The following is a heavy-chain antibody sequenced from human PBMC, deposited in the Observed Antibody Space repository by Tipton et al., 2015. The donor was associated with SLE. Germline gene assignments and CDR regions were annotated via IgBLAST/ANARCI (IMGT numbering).Heavy chain of an antibody. CDR3: AKPGPLALDAFDI. D-gene: IGHD2-8*02. CDR2: ISSSSSTT. J-gene: IGHJ3*02. Sequence: PRLSCAASGFTFSSYSMNWVRQAPGKGLEWVSYISSSSSTTYYADSVKGRFTISRDNSKNTLYLQMNSLRAEDTAVYYCAKPGPLALDAFDIWGQGTMVTVSS. V-gene: IGHV3-48*01. CDR1: GFTFSSYS.